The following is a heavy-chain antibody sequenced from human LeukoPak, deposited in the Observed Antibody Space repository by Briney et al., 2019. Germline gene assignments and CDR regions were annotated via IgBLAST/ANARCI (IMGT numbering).Heavy chain of an antibody. CDR1: GFSFSTYS. CDR3: NGYSGSSPAM. J-gene: IGHJ3*01. CDR2: ISPSGTT. Sequence: GGSLRPSCAASGFSFSTYSMNWVRQAPGKGLEWVSFISPSGTTHYSDSVQGRFTISRDNAKNSVYLQMNSLRAEDTAVFYCNGYSGSSPAMWGQGTMATVSS. D-gene: IGHD1-26*01. V-gene: IGHV3-48*01.